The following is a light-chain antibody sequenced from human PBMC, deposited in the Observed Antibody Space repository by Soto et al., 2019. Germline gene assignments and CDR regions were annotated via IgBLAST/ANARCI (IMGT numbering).Light chain of an antibody. Sequence: EIVLTQSPGTLSLSPGERATLSCRASQSLSSSYLAWYQQKPGQAPRLLIYGASSRATGIPDRFSGSGSGTEFTLTISSLQPEDFATYYCQQLNNYPRALTFGGGTKVEIK. CDR1: QSLSSSY. J-gene: IGKJ4*01. CDR2: GAS. CDR3: QQLNNYPRALT. V-gene: IGKV3-20*01.